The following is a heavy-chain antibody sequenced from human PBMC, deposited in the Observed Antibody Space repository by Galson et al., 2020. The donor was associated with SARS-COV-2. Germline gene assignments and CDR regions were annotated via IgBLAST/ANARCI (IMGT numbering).Heavy chain of an antibody. J-gene: IGHJ6*02. CDR3: SKEKANGMDV. Sequence: GGSLRLTCAASGFTISSYGMHWVRQAPGKGLEWVSFIRRDGSEKYYADSVKGRFIISRDNSKNTLYLQMNSLRAEDTAVYYCSKEKANGMDVWGQGTTVTGSS. CDR1: GFTISSYG. CDR2: IRRDGSEK. V-gene: IGHV3-30*02.